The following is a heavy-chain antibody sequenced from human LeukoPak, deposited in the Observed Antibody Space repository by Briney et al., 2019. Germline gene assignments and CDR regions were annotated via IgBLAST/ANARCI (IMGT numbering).Heavy chain of an antibody. CDR1: GFTFSSYW. CDR3: AREPDVGYCADGVCYTGGS. J-gene: IGHJ5*02. V-gene: IGHV3-7*01. D-gene: IGHD2-8*01. CDR2: IRQDGSQK. Sequence: GGSLRLSCAASGFTFSSYWMSWVRQAPGKGLEWVATIRQDGSQKYYVDSVKGRFTISRDNANNFLYLQMNSLRVEDTAVYYCAREPDVGYCADGVCYTGGSWGQGTLVTVSS.